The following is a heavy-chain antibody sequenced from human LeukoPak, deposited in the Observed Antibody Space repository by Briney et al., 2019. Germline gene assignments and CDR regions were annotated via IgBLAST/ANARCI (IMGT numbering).Heavy chain of an antibody. J-gene: IGHJ4*02. CDR3: ARGETPHQYYYDSSGYFGY. CDR2: INHSGST. CDR1: GGSFSDYY. D-gene: IGHD3-22*01. Sequence: SETLSLTCAVYGGSFSDYYWSWIRQPPGKGLEWIGEINHSGSTNYNPSLKSRVTILVDTSKNQFSLKLISVTAADTAVYYCARGETPHQYYYDSSGYFGYWGQGTLVTVSS. V-gene: IGHV4-34*01.